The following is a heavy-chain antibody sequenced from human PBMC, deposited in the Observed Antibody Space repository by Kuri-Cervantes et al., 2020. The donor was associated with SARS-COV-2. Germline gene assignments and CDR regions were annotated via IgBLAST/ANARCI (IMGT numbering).Heavy chain of an antibody. V-gene: IGHV1-24*01. Sequence: ASAKVSCTISGNTLTDLPLHWVRQAPGKGLEWMGGFDPEQREIIYAQKFQGRVSMTEDTSTDTAYMELSSLRSEDTAVYYCATEGYSIIIWAFAHWGQGTKVTVSS. CDR3: ATEGYSIIIWAFAH. CDR2: FDPEQREI. J-gene: IGHJ3*01. D-gene: IGHD3-22*01. CDR1: GNTLTDLP.